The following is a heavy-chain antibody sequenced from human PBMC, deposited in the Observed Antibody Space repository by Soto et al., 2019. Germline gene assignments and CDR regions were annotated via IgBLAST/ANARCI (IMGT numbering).Heavy chain of an antibody. D-gene: IGHD3-3*01. Sequence: PVGSLRLSCAASGLTFSSYAMSWVRQAPGKGLEWVSAISGSGGSTYYADSVKGRFTISRDNSKNTLYLQMNSLRAEDTAVYYCAKGGRFLEWSPLGYWGQGTLVTVSS. CDR2: ISGSGGST. V-gene: IGHV3-23*01. CDR1: GLTFSSYA. CDR3: AKGGRFLEWSPLGY. J-gene: IGHJ4*02.